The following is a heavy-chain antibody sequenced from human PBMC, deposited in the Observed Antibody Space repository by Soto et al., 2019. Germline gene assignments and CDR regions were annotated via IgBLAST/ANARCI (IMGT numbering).Heavy chain of an antibody. V-gene: IGHV3-30-3*01. CDR2: ISYDGSNK. Sequence: GGSLRLSCAASGFTFSSYAMHWVRQAPGKGLEWVAVISYDGSNKYYADSVKGRFTISRDNSKNTLYLQMNSLRAEDTAVYYCARDLFLREWGYFDYWGQGTLVTVSS. J-gene: IGHJ4*02. CDR3: ARDLFLREWGYFDY. D-gene: IGHD3-16*01. CDR1: GFTFSSYA.